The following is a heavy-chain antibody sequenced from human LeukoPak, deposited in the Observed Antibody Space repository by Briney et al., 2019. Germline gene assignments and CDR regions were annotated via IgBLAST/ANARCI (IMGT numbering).Heavy chain of an antibody. CDR3: ARDMVVTPMGNAFDI. J-gene: IGHJ3*02. D-gene: IGHD2-21*02. Sequence: GGPLRLSCAASGFTFSNYAMHWVRQAPGQGLEWVAVISYDGSNKYYADSVKGRFTLSRDNSKNTLYLQMNSLRAEDTAVYYCARDMVVTPMGNAFDIWGRGTMVTVSS. CDR2: ISYDGSNK. CDR1: GFTFSNYA. V-gene: IGHV3-30-3*01.